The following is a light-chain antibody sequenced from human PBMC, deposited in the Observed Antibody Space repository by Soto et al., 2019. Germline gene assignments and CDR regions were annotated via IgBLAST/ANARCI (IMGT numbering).Light chain of an antibody. Sequence: QSVLTQPPSVSAAPGQKVTISCSGSSSNIGNNFVSWYQHLPGTAPKLLIYDNNKRPSGIPDRFSGTKSGTSATLGITGLQTRDEAHYNCATSDSSLIAGVFGGGTKLTVL. V-gene: IGLV1-51*01. CDR3: ATSDSSLIAGV. J-gene: IGLJ2*01. CDR2: DNN. CDR1: SSNIGNNF.